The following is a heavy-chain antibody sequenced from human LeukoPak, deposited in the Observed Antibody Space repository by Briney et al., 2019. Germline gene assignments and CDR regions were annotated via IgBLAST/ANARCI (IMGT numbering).Heavy chain of an antibody. D-gene: IGHD4-17*01. J-gene: IGHJ4*02. CDR1: GFTFGGFW. CDR2: IKQDGGQK. Sequence: GGSLRLSCTAYGFTFGGFWRSWVGQAQGRGLEGVASIKQDGGQKYYVDSVKGRFTISRDNAENSLYLQMNSLRAEDTAVYYCARLFGDVTTYDYWGQGTLATVSS. CDR3: ARLFGDVTTYDY. V-gene: IGHV3-7*01.